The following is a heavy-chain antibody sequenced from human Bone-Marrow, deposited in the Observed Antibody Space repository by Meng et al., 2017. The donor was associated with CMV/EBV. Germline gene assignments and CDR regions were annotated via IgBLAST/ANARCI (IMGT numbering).Heavy chain of an antibody. J-gene: IGHJ4*02. V-gene: IGHV3-7*01. CDR3: ARDRVLYYDFWRGYYVSDDY. Sequence: GESLKISCAASGFTFSSYWMSWVRQAPGKGLEWVANIKQDGSEKYYVDSVKGRFTISRDNAKNSLYLQMNSLRAEDTAVYYCARDRVLYYDFWRGYYVSDDYWGQGTLVTVSS. CDR1: GFTFSSYW. CDR2: IKQDGSEK. D-gene: IGHD3-3*01.